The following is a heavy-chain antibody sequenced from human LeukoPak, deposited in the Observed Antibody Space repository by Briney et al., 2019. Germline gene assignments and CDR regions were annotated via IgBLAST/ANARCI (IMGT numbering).Heavy chain of an antibody. D-gene: IGHD1-26*01. CDR3: ARATATGGVGATTRYFQH. CDR1: GYSISSGYY. Sequence: PSETLSLTCTVSGYSISSGYYWGWIRQPPGKGLEWIGSIYHSGGTYYNPSLKSRVTISVDTSKNQFSFKLSSVTAADTAVYYCARATATGGVGATTRYFQHWGQGTLVTVSS. V-gene: IGHV4-38-2*02. CDR2: IYHSGGT. J-gene: IGHJ1*01.